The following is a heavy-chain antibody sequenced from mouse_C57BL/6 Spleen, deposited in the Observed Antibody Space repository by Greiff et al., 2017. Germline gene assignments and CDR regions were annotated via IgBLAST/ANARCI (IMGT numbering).Heavy chain of an antibody. D-gene: IGHD2-4*01. V-gene: IGHV1-82*01. J-gene: IGHJ4*01. CDR1: GYAFSSSW. CDR3: ARDDYGSYAMDY. CDR2: IYPGDGDT. Sequence: QVQLQQSGPELVKPGASVKISCKASGYAFSSSWMNWVKQRPGKGLEWIGRIYPGDGDTNYNGKFKGKATLTADKSSSTAYMQLSSLTSEDSAVYFCARDDYGSYAMDYWGQGTSVTVSS.